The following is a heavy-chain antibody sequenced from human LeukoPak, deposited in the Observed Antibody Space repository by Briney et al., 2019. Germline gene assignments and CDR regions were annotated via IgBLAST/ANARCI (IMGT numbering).Heavy chain of an antibody. CDR2: IYTSGST. J-gene: IGHJ4*02. V-gene: IGHV4-61*02. D-gene: IGHD2-2*02. CDR3: ARGPRIPQSRRAYYFDY. CDR1: GDSISSGSYY. Sequence: SSETLSLTCTVSGDSISSGSYYWSWIRQPAGKGLEWIGRIYTSGSTNSNPSLKSRVTISVDTSKNQFSLKLSSVTAADTAVYYCARGPRIPQSRRAYYFDYWGQGTLVTVSS.